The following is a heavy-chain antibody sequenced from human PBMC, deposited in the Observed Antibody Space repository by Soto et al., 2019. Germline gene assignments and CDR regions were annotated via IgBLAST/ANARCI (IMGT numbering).Heavy chain of an antibody. D-gene: IGHD6-19*01. CDR3: ARDGYSSGWYGYYYYYYMDV. Sequence: GASVKVSCKASGYTFTSYAMHWVRQAPGQRLEWMGWINAGNGNTKYSQKFQGRVTITRDTSASTAYMELSSLRSEDTVVYYCARDGYSSGWYGYYYYYYMDVWGKGTTVTVSS. V-gene: IGHV1-3*01. CDR2: INAGNGNT. J-gene: IGHJ6*03. CDR1: GYTFTSYA.